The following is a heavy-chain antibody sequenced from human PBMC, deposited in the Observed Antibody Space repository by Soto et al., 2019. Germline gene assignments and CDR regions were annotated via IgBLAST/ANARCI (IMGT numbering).Heavy chain of an antibody. V-gene: IGHV1-69*01. J-gene: IGHJ6*02. CDR2: IIPIFGTA. CDR1: GGTFSSYA. Sequence: QVQLVQSGAEVKKPGSSVKVSCTASGGTFSSYAISWVRQAPGQGLEWMGGIIPIFGTANYAQKFQGRVTITADESTSTAYMELSSLRSEDTAVYYCARDSPHYRSAYYGMDVWGQGTTVTVSS. CDR3: ARDSPHYRSAYYGMDV. D-gene: IGHD2-21*01.